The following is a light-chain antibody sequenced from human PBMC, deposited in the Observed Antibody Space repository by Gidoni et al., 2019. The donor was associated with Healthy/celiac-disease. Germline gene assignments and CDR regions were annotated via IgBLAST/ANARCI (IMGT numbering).Light chain of an antibody. Sequence: EIVMTPSPATLSVSPGERATLSCRASQSVSSNLAWYQQKPGQAPRLLIYGASTRATGIPTRFSGSGSGTEFTLTISRLQSEDFAVYYCQQYNNWPQTFGQGTKVEIK. CDR1: QSVSSN. CDR3: QQYNNWPQT. CDR2: GAS. J-gene: IGKJ1*01. V-gene: IGKV3-15*01.